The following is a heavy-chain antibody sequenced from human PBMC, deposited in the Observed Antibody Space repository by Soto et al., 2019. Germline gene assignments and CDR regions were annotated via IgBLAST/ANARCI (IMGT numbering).Heavy chain of an antibody. CDR1: GYSFNSYG. V-gene: IGHV1-18*01. D-gene: IGHD3-22*01. CDR3: ARGGYYDSSGSRNYHYYGMDA. Sequence: QVQLVQSGSEVKKPGASVKVSCKASGYSFNSYGISWVRQAPGQGLEWLGWISPYDDNTKYAQSLQGRVTMTTDTSTRTAYLELRSLRSDDTAVYYCARGGYYDSSGSRNYHYYGMDAWGQGRTVTVS. J-gene: IGHJ6*02. CDR2: ISPYDDNT.